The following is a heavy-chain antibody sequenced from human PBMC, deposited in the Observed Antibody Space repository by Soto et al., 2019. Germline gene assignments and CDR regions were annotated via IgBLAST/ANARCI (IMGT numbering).Heavy chain of an antibody. J-gene: IGHJ4*02. CDR3: ATASVGDYYYFDY. V-gene: IGHV1-69*02. D-gene: IGHD4-17*01. CDR2: IIPILGIA. CDR1: GGTFSSYT. Sequence: QVQLVQSRAEVKKPGSSVKVSCKASGGTFSSYTISWVRQAPGQGLEWMGRIIPILGIANYAQKFQGRVTITADKSTSTAYMELSSLRSEDTAVYYCATASVGDYYYFDYWGQGTLVTVSS.